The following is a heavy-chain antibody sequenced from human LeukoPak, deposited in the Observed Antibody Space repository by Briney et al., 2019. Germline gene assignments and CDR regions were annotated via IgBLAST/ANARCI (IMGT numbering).Heavy chain of an antibody. Sequence: NASETLSLTCAVYGGSFSGYYWSWIRQPPGKGLEWIGEINHSGSTNYNPSLKSRVTISVDTSKNQFSLKLSSVTAADTAVYYCARRTVTTSANWFDPWGQGTLVTVSS. CDR3: ARRTVTTSANWFDP. CDR2: INHSGST. V-gene: IGHV4-34*01. CDR1: GGSFSGYY. J-gene: IGHJ5*02. D-gene: IGHD4-17*01.